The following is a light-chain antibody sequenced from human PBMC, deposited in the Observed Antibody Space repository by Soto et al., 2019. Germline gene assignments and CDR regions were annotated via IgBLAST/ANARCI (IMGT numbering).Light chain of an antibody. CDR1: QGVSSY. Sequence: EIVLTQSPATLSLSPGERATLSCRSSQGVSSYLAWYQQKPGQAPRLLIYDASNRATGIPARFSGSGSGTEFTLTISSLQSEDFAVYYCQQYNNWPITFGQGTRLEIK. CDR3: QQYNNWPIT. CDR2: DAS. V-gene: IGKV3-11*01. J-gene: IGKJ5*01.